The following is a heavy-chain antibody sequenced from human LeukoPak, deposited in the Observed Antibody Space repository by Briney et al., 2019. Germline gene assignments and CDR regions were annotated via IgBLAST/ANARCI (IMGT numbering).Heavy chain of an antibody. V-gene: IGHV1-18*01. Sequence: ASAKVSCKASGYTFTSYGISWVRQAPGQGLEWMGWISAYNGNTNYAQKLQGRVTMTTDTSTSTAYMELRSLRSDDTAVYYCARYGYCSSTSCYTLDYWGQGTLVTVSS. J-gene: IGHJ4*02. CDR1: GYTFTSYG. D-gene: IGHD2-2*02. CDR3: ARYGYCSSTSCYTLDY. CDR2: ISAYNGNT.